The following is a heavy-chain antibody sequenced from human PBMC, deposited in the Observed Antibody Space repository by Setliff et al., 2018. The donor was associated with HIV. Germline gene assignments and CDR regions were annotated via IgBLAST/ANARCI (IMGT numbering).Heavy chain of an antibody. D-gene: IGHD4-17*01. V-gene: IGHV3-30*02. CDR3: AEVLPSHTDGAFDI. Sequence: PGGSLRLSCAASGFTFSTYGMHWVRQAPGKGLEWVAFIRYDDTFKHYVDSVKGRFTISRDNSKNTVSLQMNSLRVEDTAVYYCAEVLPSHTDGAFDIWGQGTMVTVSS. CDR1: GFTFSTYG. J-gene: IGHJ3*02. CDR2: IRYDDTFK.